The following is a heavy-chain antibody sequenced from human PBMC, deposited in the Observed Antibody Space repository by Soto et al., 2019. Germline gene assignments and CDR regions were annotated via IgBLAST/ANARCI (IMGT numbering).Heavy chain of an antibody. CDR3: ARSGLGRVATSDAFDI. D-gene: IGHD5-12*01. V-gene: IGHV3-33*01. J-gene: IGHJ3*02. CDR1: GFTFSSYG. Sequence: QVQLVESGGGVVQPGRSLRLSCEASGFTFSSYGMHWVRQAPGKGLEWVAVIWYDGSNKYYADSVKGRFTISRDNSKNTLYLQMNSLRAEDTAVYYCARSGLGRVATSDAFDIWGQGTMVTVSS. CDR2: IWYDGSNK.